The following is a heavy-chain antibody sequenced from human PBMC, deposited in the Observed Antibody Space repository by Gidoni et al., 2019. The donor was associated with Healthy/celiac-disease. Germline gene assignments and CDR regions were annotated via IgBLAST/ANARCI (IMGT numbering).Heavy chain of an antibody. J-gene: IGHJ4*02. D-gene: IGHD3-22*01. Sequence: EVQLVESGGGLIQPGGSLRLSCAASGFTVSSHYMSWVRQAPGKGLEWVSVIYSGGSTYYADSVKGRFTISRDNSKNTLYLQMNSLRAEDTAVYYCARAAKRGAYDSSGYYYDYWGQGTLVTVSS. CDR3: ARAAKRGAYDSSGYYYDY. CDR1: GFTVSSHY. CDR2: IYSGGST. V-gene: IGHV3-53*01.